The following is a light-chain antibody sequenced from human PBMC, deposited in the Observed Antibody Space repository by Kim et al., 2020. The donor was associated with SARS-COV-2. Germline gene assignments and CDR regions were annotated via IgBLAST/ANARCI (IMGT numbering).Light chain of an antibody. CDR3: HHFGSSPLT. CDR2: GAS. Sequence: EIVLTQSPGTLSLSPGGRATLSCRASQSVSSSYVVWYQQKLGQAPRLLIYGASNRATGIPDRFSGSGSGTDFTLTISRLEPEDFAVYYCHHFGSSPLTFGGGTKLEI. CDR1: QSVSSSY. V-gene: IGKV3-20*01. J-gene: IGKJ4*01.